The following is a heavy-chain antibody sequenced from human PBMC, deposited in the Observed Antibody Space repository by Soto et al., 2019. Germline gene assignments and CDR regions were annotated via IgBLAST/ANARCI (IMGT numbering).Heavy chain of an antibody. CDR1: GFTFSGSA. J-gene: IGHJ3*02. Sequence: GGSLRLSCAASGFTFSGSAMHWVRQASGKGLEWVGRIRSKANSYATAYAASVKGRFTISRDDSKNTAYLQMNSLKTEDTAVYYCKTIAADDAFDIWGQGTMVTVSS. CDR3: KTIAADDAFDI. V-gene: IGHV3-73*01. CDR2: IRSKANSYAT. D-gene: IGHD6-13*01.